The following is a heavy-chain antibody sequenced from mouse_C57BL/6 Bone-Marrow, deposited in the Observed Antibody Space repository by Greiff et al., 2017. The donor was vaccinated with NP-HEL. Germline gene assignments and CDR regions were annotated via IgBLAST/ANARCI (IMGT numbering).Heavy chain of an antibody. CDR3: ARSITGTG. J-gene: IGHJ3*01. V-gene: IGHV1-66*01. CDR2: IYPGSGNT. Sequence: QVQLQQSGPELVKPGASVKISCKASGYSFTSYYIHWVKQRPGQSLEWIGWIYPGSGNTKYNEKFKGKATLTADTSSSTAYMQLSSLTSEDSAVYYCARSITGTGWGQGTLVTVSA. D-gene: IGHD4-1*01. CDR1: GYSFTSYY.